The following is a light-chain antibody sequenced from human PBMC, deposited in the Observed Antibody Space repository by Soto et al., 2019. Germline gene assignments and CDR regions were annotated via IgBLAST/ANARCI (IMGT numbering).Light chain of an antibody. CDR2: RNS. Sequence: QSVLTQPPSVSGAPGQRVTISCSGSSSNIGAGYDVHWYQQLPGTAPKLLIFRNSNRPSGVPDRFSGSKSGSSASLAITGLQAEDEADYYCSSYTSSDTLVFGGGTKLTVL. J-gene: IGLJ3*02. V-gene: IGLV1-40*01. CDR1: SSNIGAGYD. CDR3: SSYTSSDTLV.